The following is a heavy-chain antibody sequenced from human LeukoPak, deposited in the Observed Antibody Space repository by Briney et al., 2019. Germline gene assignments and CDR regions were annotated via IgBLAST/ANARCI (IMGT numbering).Heavy chain of an antibody. V-gene: IGHV3-20*04. CDR3: ARVDSSSWAS. CDR1: GFTFDDYG. Sequence: GGSLRLSCAASGFTFDDYGMSWVPQAPGKGLEWVSGINWNGGSTGYADSVKGRLTISRDNAKNSLYLQMNSLRAEDTALYYCARVDSSSWASWGQGTLVTVSS. D-gene: IGHD6-13*01. J-gene: IGHJ4*02. CDR2: INWNGGST.